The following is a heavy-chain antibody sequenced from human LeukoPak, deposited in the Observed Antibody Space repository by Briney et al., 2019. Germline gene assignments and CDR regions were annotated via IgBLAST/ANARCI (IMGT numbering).Heavy chain of an antibody. CDR1: GYSISSGYY. D-gene: IGHD6-13*01. V-gene: IGHV4-38-2*02. CDR2: IFHTGST. CDR3: ARDHSSSSEDY. Sequence: KSSEALSLTCTVSGYSISSGYYWAWIRPPPGKGLEWIGSIFHTGSTYHNPSLKSRVTISVDTSKNQFSLKLNSVTAADTAVYYCARDHSSSSEDYWGQGTLVTVSS. J-gene: IGHJ4*02.